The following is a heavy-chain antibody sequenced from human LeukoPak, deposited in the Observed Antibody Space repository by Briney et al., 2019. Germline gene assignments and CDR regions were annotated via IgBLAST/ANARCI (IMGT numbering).Heavy chain of an antibody. CDR1: GSSFTSYW. V-gene: IGHV5-51*01. CDR3: ARPERCSSTSCYASDAFDI. D-gene: IGHD2-2*01. J-gene: IGHJ3*02. Sequence: GESLQISCQGSGSSFTSYWIGWVRQVPGKGLEWMGIIYPGDSDTRYSPSFQGQVTISADKSISTAYLQWSSLKASDTAMYYCARPERCSSTSCYASDAFDIWGQGTMVTVSS. CDR2: IYPGDSDT.